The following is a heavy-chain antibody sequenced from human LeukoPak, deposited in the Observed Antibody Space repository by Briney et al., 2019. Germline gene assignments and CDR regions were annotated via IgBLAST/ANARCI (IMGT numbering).Heavy chain of an antibody. Sequence: SETLSLTCAVYGGSFSGYYWSWIRQPPGKGLEWIGEINHSGSTNYNPSLKSRVTISVDTSKNQFSLKLSSVTAADTAVYYCARQPGTILDSWGQGTLVTVSS. D-gene: IGHD3-3*01. V-gene: IGHV4-34*01. J-gene: IGHJ4*02. CDR1: GGSFSGYY. CDR2: INHSGST. CDR3: ARQPGTILDS.